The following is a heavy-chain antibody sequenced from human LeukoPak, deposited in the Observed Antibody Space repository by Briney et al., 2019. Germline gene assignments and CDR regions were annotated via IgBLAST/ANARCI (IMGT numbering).Heavy chain of an antibody. D-gene: IGHD1-26*01. Sequence: PSGTLSLTCAVYGGSFSGYYWSWIRQPPGKGLEWIGETNHSGSTNYNPSLKSRVTISVDTSKNQFSLKLSSVTAADTAVYYCARGLKVGATTRHWFDPWGQGTLVTVSS. J-gene: IGHJ5*02. CDR2: TNHSGST. CDR1: GGSFSGYY. V-gene: IGHV4-34*01. CDR3: ARGLKVGATTRHWFDP.